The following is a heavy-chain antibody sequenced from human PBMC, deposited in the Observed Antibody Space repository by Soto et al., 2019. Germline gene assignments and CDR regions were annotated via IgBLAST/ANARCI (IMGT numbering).Heavy chain of an antibody. CDR2: IRGSGDKT. CDR3: AKVGYSYGAQNS. D-gene: IGHD5-18*01. Sequence: EGELLESGGGVVQLGRSLRLSCAASGFSFRNYDMSWVRQAPGKGLEWATTIRGSGDKTYYADFVKGRFTISRDNSKDTLSLQMDSLRAEDTALYDCAKVGYSYGAQNSWGQGTMVTVSS. CDR1: GFSFRNYD. V-gene: IGHV3-23*01. J-gene: IGHJ3*01.